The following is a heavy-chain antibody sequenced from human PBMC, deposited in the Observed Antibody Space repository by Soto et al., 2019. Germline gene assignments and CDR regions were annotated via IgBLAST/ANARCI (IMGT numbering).Heavy chain of an antibody. CDR2: MNPNSGNT. V-gene: IGHV1-8*01. D-gene: IGHD4-17*01. CDR1: GYTFTSYD. J-gene: IGHJ6*02. Sequence: ASVKVSCKASGYTFTSYDINWVRQATGQGLEWMGWMNPNSGNTGYAQKFQGRVTMTRNTSISTAYMELSSLRSEDTAVYYCARDLGDYGYYYYGMDVWGQGTTVTVSS. CDR3: ARDLGDYGYYYYGMDV.